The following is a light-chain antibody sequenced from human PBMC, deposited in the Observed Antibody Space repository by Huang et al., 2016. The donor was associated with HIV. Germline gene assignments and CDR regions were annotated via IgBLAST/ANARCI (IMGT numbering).Light chain of an antibody. Sequence: DIVMTQSPDSLAVSLGERATINCKSSQSVLYSSNNKNYLAWYQQRPGQPPMLLIYWASTRESGVADRFSGSGSGTDFTLTISSLQAEDVAVYYCQQYYSTRTFGQGTKVEIK. CDR1: QSVLYSSNNKNY. V-gene: IGKV4-1*01. J-gene: IGKJ1*01. CDR2: WAS. CDR3: QQYYSTRT.